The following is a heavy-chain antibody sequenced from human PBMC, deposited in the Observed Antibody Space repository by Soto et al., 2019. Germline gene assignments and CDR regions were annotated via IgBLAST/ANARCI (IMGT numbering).Heavy chain of an antibody. Sequence: GGSLRLSCAASGFTFSSYGMHWVRQAPGKGLEWVAVIWYDGSNKYYADSVKGRFTISRDNSKNTLYLQMNSLRAEDAAVYYCASLGRGSSSIDYFDYWGQGTLVTVSS. V-gene: IGHV3-33*01. D-gene: IGHD6-6*01. CDR1: GFTFSSYG. CDR2: IWYDGSNK. J-gene: IGHJ4*02. CDR3: ASLGRGSSSIDYFDY.